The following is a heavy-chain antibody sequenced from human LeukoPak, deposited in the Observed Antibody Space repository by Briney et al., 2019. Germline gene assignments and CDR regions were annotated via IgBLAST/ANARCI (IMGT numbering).Heavy chain of an antibody. V-gene: IGHV2-5*01. CDR1: GFSLSTSGVG. D-gene: IGHD3-22*01. CDR3: AHRRIYDSSGYYYTLLDP. CDR2: IYWNDDK. J-gene: IGHJ5*02. Sequence: SGPTLVNPTQTLTLTCTFSGFSLSTSGVGVGWIRQPPGKALEWLALIYWNDDKRYSPSLKSRLTFTKDTSKNQVVLTMTNMDPVDTATYYCAHRRIYDSSGYYYTLLDPWGQGTLVTVSS.